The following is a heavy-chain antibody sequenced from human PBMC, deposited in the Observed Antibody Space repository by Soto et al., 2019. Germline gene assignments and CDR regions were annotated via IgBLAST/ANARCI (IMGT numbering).Heavy chain of an antibody. D-gene: IGHD2-8*02. V-gene: IGHV4-31*03. J-gene: IGHJ4*02. CDR1: GGSISSGGYY. Sequence: SETLSLTCTVSGGSISSGGYYWSWIRQHPGKGLEWIGYIYHSGTTYYNPSLKSRVTISVDTSKNQFSLKLTSVTAAGTAVYYCARDKITGLFDYWGQGTLVTVSS. CDR3: ARDKITGLFDY. CDR2: IYHSGTT.